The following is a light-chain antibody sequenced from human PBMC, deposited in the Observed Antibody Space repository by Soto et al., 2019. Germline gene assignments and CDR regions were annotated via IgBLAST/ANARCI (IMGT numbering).Light chain of an antibody. Sequence: EIVLTQSPGTLSLSPGERATLSCRASQSISSTYLTWYHQRPGQAPRLLIYDASRRATGIPDRFSGSGSGTDFSLTISILEPEDFAVYYCQHYYSARWTFGLGTKVEIK. J-gene: IGKJ1*01. CDR2: DAS. CDR1: QSISSTY. CDR3: QHYYSARWT. V-gene: IGKV3-20*01.